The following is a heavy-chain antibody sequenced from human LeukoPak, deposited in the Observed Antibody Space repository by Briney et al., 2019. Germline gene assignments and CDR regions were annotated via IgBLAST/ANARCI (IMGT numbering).Heavy chain of an antibody. J-gene: IGHJ4*02. D-gene: IGHD3-3*01. CDR2: ISYDGTNK. V-gene: IGHV3-30*04. Sequence: GGSLRLSCAASGFTFSSYAMHWVRQAPGKGLEWVALISYDGTNKYYADSVKGRFTISRDNSKNTLYLQMNSLGTEDTAVYYCAGQGRFLKWLPYFDYWGQGILVTVSS. CDR1: GFTFSSYA. CDR3: AGQGRFLKWLPYFDY.